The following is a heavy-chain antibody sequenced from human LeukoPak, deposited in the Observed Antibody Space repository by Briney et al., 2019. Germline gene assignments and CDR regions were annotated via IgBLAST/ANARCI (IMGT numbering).Heavy chain of an antibody. CDR1: GGPFSGYY. D-gene: IGHD2-21*01. V-gene: IGHV4-34*01. CDR3: ARGRLSDS. J-gene: IGHJ4*02. Sequence: NPAEPLSLPCTVYGGPFSGYYWSWIRHPPGKGLEWIGEINHSGSTNYNPSLKSRVTISVDTSKNQFSLKLSSVTAADTAVYYCARGRLSDSWGQGTLVTVSS. CDR2: INHSGST.